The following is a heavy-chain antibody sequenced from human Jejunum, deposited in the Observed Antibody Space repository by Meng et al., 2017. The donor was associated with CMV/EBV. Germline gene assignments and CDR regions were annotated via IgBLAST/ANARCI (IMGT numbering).Heavy chain of an antibody. Sequence: AGVKSRGAPLKSSCKASGYTFTSNGISWVRQAPGKGFEWMGWISGYNGNTNYAQKLQGRVTMTTDTSTSTAYMELRSLRSDDTAVYYCAREADGATFDYWGQGTLVTVSS. CDR1: GYTFTSNG. V-gene: IGHV1-18*01. J-gene: IGHJ4*02. D-gene: IGHD1-26*01. CDR2: ISGYNGNT. CDR3: AREADGATFDY.